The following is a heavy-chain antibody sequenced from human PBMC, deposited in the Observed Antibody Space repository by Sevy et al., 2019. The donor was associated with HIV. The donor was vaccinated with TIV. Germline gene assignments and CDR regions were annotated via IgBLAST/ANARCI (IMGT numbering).Heavy chain of an antibody. Sequence: GGSLRLSCAAFGFTFSNYGMTWVRQAPGKGLEWVSSVSGSGGKRYNADSVKGRFTISRDNSKNTLYLQMNSLRAEDTAVYYCARRGNYYVDAFDFWGQGTVVTVSS. V-gene: IGHV3-23*01. D-gene: IGHD3-10*02. CDR2: VSGSGGKR. J-gene: IGHJ3*01. CDR3: ARRGNYYVDAFDF. CDR1: GFTFSNYG.